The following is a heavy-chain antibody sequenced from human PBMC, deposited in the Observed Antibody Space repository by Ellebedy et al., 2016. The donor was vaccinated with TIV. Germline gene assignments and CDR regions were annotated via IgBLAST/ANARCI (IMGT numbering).Heavy chain of an antibody. V-gene: IGHV3-21*01. CDR3: ARGVVLGRITIFGDAPTYFDY. CDR2: ISSSSSYI. CDR1: GFTFGDYA. J-gene: IGHJ4*02. D-gene: IGHD3-3*01. Sequence: GGSLRLXCTASGFTFGDYAMSWFRQAPGKGLEWVSSISSSSSYIYYADSVKGRFTISRDNAKNSLYLQMNSLRAEDTAVYYCARGVVLGRITIFGDAPTYFDYWGQGTLVTVSS.